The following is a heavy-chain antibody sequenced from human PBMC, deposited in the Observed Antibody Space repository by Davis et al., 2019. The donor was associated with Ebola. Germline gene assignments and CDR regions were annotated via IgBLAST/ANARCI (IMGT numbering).Heavy chain of an antibody. CDR1: GFTFSSYG. Sequence: GESLKISCAASGFTFSSYGMHWVRQAPGKGLEWVAVIWYDGSNNYYADSVKGRFTISRDNSKNTLYLQMNSLRAEDTAAYYCATLSLGYCSSTSCYAGYGMDVWGQGTTVTVSS. CDR2: IWYDGSNN. CDR3: ATLSLGYCSSTSCYAGYGMDV. J-gene: IGHJ6*02. D-gene: IGHD2-2*01. V-gene: IGHV3-33*01.